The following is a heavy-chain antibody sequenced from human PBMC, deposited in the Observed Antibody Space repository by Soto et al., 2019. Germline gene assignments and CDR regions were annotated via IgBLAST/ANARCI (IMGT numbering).Heavy chain of an antibody. CDR3: ARRLVEMATTSNPNPYFDL. J-gene: IGHJ2*01. CDR2: INAGNGNT. CDR1: GYTFTSYA. V-gene: IGHV1-3*01. D-gene: IGHD5-12*01. Sequence: ASVKVSCKASGYTFTSYAMHWVRQAPGQRLEWMGWINAGNGNTKYSQKFQGRVTMTRNTSISTAYMELSSLRSEDTAVYYCARRLVEMATTSNPNPYFDLWGRGTLVTVS.